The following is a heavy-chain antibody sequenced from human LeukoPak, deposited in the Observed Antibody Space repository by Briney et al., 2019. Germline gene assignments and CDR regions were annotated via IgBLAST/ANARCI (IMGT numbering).Heavy chain of an antibody. CDR3: ARKWYYYDSSGSTYDAFDI. D-gene: IGHD3-22*01. CDR1: GYAFTSYG. V-gene: IGHV1-18*01. J-gene: IGHJ3*02. CDR2: ISAYNGNT. Sequence: ASVKVSCKASGYAFTSYGISWVRQAPGQGLEWMGWISAYNGNTNYAQKLQGRVTMTTDTSTSTAYMELRSLRSDDTAVYYCARKWYYYDSSGSTYDAFDIWGQGTMVTVSS.